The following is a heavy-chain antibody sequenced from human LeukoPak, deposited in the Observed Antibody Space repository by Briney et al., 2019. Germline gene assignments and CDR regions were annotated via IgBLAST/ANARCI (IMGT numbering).Heavy chain of an antibody. CDR2: INHSGST. V-gene: IGHV4-34*01. CDR1: GGSFSGYY. J-gene: IGHJ4*02. Sequence: SETLSLTCAVYGGSFSGYYWSWIRQPPGKGLEWIGEINHSGSTNYNPSLKSRVTISVDRSKNQFSLKLSSVTAADTAVYYCARGGRYSSGWYFWGQGTLVTVSS. CDR3: ARGGRYSSGWYF. D-gene: IGHD6-19*01.